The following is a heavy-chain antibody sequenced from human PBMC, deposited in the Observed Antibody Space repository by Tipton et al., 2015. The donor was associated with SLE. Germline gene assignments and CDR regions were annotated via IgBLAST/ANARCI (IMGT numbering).Heavy chain of an antibody. J-gene: IGHJ3*01. D-gene: IGHD1-26*01. CDR1: GGSISSSSYY. Sequence: LRPSCTVSGGSISSSSYYWGWIRQPPGKGLEWIGSIYYSGSTYYNPSLKRRVTISLDTSEKQFSLKLSSVTAADTAVYYCARYSKSWTKAFDSWGQGTMVTVSS. CDR2: IYYSGST. CDR3: ARYSKSWTKAFDS. V-gene: IGHV4-39*07.